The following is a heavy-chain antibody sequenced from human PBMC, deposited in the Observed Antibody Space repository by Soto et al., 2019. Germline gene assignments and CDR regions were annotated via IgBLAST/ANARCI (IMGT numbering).Heavy chain of an antibody. CDR1: GGSIRGSTNY. V-gene: IGHV4-39*01. Sequence: QLQLQESGPGLVKPSETLSLTCTVSGGSIRGSTNYWAWXXQSPGKGLEWIASIQYTGSSYYNPSLXXXXXXXXXXXXXXXXXXXXXXXXXXXXXXXXXXXXXXXXXXFDYWGQGTLVTVSS. J-gene: IGHJ4*02. CDR3: XXXXXXXXXXFDY. CDR2: IQYTGSS.